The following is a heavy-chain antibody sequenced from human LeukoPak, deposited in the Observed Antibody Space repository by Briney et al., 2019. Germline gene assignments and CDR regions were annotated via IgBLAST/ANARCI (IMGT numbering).Heavy chain of an antibody. Sequence: SETLSLTCAVYGGSFSGYYWSWIRQPPGKGLEWIGSIYYSGSTYYNPSLKSRVTISVDTSKNQFSLKLSSVTAADTAVYYCARDKRWAFDPWGQGTLVTVSS. V-gene: IGHV4-34*01. J-gene: IGHJ5*02. CDR1: GGSFSGYY. D-gene: IGHD1-26*01. CDR3: ARDKRWAFDP. CDR2: IYYSGST.